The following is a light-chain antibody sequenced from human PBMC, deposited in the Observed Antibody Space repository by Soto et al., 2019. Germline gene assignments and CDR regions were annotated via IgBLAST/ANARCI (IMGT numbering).Light chain of an antibody. Sequence: DIQMTPSPSTLSASVVDRVTITCRASQRISNWLAWYQQTPGKAPKLLLYKASTLQSGVPSRFSGSGSGTEFTLTISSLQPDDFATYYCQQYNSYPYTFGQGTKVDIK. CDR1: QRISNW. CDR2: KAS. V-gene: IGKV1-5*03. J-gene: IGKJ2*01. CDR3: QQYNSYPYT.